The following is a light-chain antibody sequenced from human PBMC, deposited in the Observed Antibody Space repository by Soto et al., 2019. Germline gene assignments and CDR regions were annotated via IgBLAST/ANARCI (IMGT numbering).Light chain of an antibody. Sequence: EIVLTQSPATLSLSPGERAILSCRASQSVGSYLAWYQQKPGQAPRLLIYDASHRATDIPARFSGSGSGTDFTLTTSSLEPEDFAVYYCQQRRSWPPLTFGQGTRLEIK. CDR2: DAS. J-gene: IGKJ5*01. V-gene: IGKV3-11*01. CDR1: QSVGSY. CDR3: QQRRSWPPLT.